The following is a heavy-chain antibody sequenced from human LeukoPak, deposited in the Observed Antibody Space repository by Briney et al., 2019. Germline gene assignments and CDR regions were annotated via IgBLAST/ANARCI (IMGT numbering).Heavy chain of an antibody. CDR2: IYYSGST. J-gene: IGHJ3*02. Sequence: PSETLSLTCTVSGDSISSNSYYWGWIRQPPGKGLEWIGGIYYSGSTYYNPSLKSRVTISVDTSKNQFSLKLSSVTAADTAVYYCARSPTRSAFDIWGQGTMVTVSS. CDR1: GDSISSNSYY. V-gene: IGHV4-39*07. CDR3: ARSPTRSAFDI.